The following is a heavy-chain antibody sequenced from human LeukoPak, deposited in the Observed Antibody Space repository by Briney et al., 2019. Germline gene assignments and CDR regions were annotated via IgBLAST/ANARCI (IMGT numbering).Heavy chain of an antibody. CDR2: IYPGDSDT. CDR3: ARDSTSHRDYYYGMDV. Sequence: GESLKISCKASGYSFTSYWIGWVRQMPGKRLEWMWIIYPGDSDTRYSPSFQGHVTITADKSISTAYLQWSSLKASDTAMYYCARDSTSHRDYYYGMDVWGQGTTVTVSS. J-gene: IGHJ6*02. CDR1: GYSFTSYW. D-gene: IGHD2-2*01. V-gene: IGHV5-51*01.